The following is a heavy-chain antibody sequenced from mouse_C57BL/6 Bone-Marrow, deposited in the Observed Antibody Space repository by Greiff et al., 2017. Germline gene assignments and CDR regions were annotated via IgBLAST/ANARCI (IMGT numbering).Heavy chain of an antibody. CDR3: ARKSGGLPYYFDY. Sequence: EVKLVESGGGLVQPGESLKLSCESNEYEFPSHDMSWVRKTPEKRLELVAAITSDGGSTYYPDTMERRFIISRDNTKTTLYLQMSSLWSEDTALYYCARKSGGLPYYFDYWGQGTTLTVSS. V-gene: IGHV5-2*01. CDR2: ITSDGGST. J-gene: IGHJ2*01. CDR1: EYEFPSHD. D-gene: IGHD1-3*01.